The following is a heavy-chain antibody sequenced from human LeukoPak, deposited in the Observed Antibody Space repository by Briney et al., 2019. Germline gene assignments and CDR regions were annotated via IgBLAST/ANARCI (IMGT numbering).Heavy chain of an antibody. CDR3: ARDPTVDAFDI. D-gene: IGHD4-17*01. V-gene: IGHV4-34*01. CDR2: INHSGST. Sequence: SETLSLTRAVYGGSFSGYYWSWIRQPPGKGLGWIGEINHSGSTNYNPSLKSRVTISVDTSKNQFSLKLSSVTAADTAVYYCARDPTVDAFDIWGQGTMVTVSS. CDR1: GGSFSGYY. J-gene: IGHJ3*02.